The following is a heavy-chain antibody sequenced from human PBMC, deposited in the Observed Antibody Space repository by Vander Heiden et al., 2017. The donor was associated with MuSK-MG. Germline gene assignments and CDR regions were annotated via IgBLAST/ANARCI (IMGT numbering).Heavy chain of an antibody. CDR1: GFTFSDYI. V-gene: IGHV3-21*02. CDR2: ITNIKNVI. Sequence: VQLVESGGGLVRPGGSLRVSCAASGFTFSDYIMHWVRQAPGKGLEWVSSITNIKNVIKYADSVKGRFTISRDNAKNSLYLEMNSLRAEDTAVYFCASLLPRYCSNINCPDMDVWGKGTAVTVSS. CDR3: ASLLPRYCSNINCPDMDV. D-gene: IGHD2-2*01. J-gene: IGHJ6*03.